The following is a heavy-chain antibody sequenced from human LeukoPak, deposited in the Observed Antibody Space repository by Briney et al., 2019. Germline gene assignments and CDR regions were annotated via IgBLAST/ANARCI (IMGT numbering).Heavy chain of an antibody. J-gene: IGHJ4*02. V-gene: IGHV1-18*01. Sequence: ASVKVSCKASGYAFSRFGISWMRQAPGQGLEWMGWISGYNGNTNYAQKFQGRVTMTTDTSTSTAYMELRSLTSDDTAVYYCATDLPTTPDYFDYWGQGTLVTVSS. D-gene: IGHD1-26*01. CDR2: ISGYNGNT. CDR3: ATDLPTTPDYFDY. CDR1: GYAFSRFG.